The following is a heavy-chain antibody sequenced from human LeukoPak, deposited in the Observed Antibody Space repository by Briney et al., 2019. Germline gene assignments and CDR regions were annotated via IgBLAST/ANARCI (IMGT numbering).Heavy chain of an antibody. CDR3: ARDSTIFGVVIDFDY. Sequence: LSETLSLTCTVSGGSISSYHWSWIRQSAGKGLEWIGRIYTSGSTTYNPSLKSRVTMSVVTSKNQFSLKLSSVTAADTAVYYCARDSTIFGVVIDFDYWGQGTLVTVSS. CDR2: IYTSGST. J-gene: IGHJ4*02. V-gene: IGHV4-4*07. CDR1: GGSISSYH. D-gene: IGHD3-3*01.